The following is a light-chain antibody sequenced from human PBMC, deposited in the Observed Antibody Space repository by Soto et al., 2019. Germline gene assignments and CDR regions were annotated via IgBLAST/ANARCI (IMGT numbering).Light chain of an antibody. J-gene: IGLJ1*01. CDR1: SSNIGSNT. CDR3: AAWDDSLNGPYV. Sequence: QTVLTQPPSASGTPGQRVTISCSGSSSNIGSNTVNWYQQLPGTAPKLLIYSNSERPSGVPDRFSGSKSGTSASLAISGLQSEDEADYYCAAWDDSLNGPYVFGTATKLTVL. V-gene: IGLV1-44*01. CDR2: SNS.